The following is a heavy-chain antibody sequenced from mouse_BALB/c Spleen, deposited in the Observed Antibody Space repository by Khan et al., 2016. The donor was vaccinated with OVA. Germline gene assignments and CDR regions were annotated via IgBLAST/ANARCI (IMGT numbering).Heavy chain of an antibody. CDR3: TREAYRYDEYYFDY. Sequence: EVELVESGGGAVKPGGSLKLSCAVSGFTFSSFVMSWVRQTPEKRLEWVASISSGGSTYYPDIVKDRFTISSDNARDSVYLQMCSLRSEDKAIYYCTREAYRYDEYYFDYWGQGTTLIVSS. CDR1: GFTFSSFV. D-gene: IGHD2-14*01. CDR2: ISSGGST. J-gene: IGHJ2*01. V-gene: IGHV5-6-5*01.